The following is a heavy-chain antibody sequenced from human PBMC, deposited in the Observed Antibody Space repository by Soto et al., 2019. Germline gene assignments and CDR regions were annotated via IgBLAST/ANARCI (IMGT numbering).Heavy chain of an antibody. CDR2: IYYSGST. CDR1: GGSISSGGYY. J-gene: IGHJ4*02. Sequence: QVQLQESGPGLVKPSQTLSLTCTVSGGSISSGGYYWSWIRQHPGTGLERIGYIYYSGSTYYNPSLKRRVTISVDTSKNQFSLKLSSVTAADTAVYYCARAQSWGSCYFDYWGQGTLVTVSS. CDR3: ARAQSWGSCYFDY. D-gene: IGHD2-15*01. V-gene: IGHV4-31*03.